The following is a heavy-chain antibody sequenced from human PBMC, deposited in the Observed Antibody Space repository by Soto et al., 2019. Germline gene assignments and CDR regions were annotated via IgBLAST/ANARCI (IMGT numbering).Heavy chain of an antibody. J-gene: IGHJ4*02. Sequence: SETLSLTCTVSGGSISSYYWSWIRQPPGKGLEWIGYIYYSGSTNYNPSLKSRVTISVDTSKNQFSLKLSSVTAADTAVYYCASTNSAGYGDYVQFDYWGQGTPVTVSS. D-gene: IGHD4-17*01. CDR2: IYYSGST. V-gene: IGHV4-59*01. CDR1: GGSISSYY. CDR3: ASTNSAGYGDYVQFDY.